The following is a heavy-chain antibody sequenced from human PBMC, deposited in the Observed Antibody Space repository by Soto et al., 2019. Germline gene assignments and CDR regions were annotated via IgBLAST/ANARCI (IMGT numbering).Heavy chain of an antibody. Sequence: EVQLVESGGGLVQPGRSLRLSCAASGFTFDDYAMHWVRQAPGKGLEWVSGISWNSGSIGYADSVKGRFTISRDNAKNSLYLQMNSLRAEDTALYYCARRTVTTSPSYYYYYYGMDVWGQGTTVTVSS. CDR2: ISWNSGSI. D-gene: IGHD4-17*01. CDR1: GFTFDDYA. J-gene: IGHJ6*02. V-gene: IGHV3-9*01. CDR3: ARRTVTTSPSYYYYYYGMDV.